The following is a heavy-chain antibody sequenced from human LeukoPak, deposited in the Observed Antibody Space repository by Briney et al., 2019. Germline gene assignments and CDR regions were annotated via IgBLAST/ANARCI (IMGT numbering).Heavy chain of an antibody. CDR1: GFTFSNFG. Sequence: GGSLRLSCAASGFTFSNFGMHWVRQAPGKGREWVAVIGHDERNKYYVDSVKGRFTISRDNSKNTLYLQMNSLRAEDAALYYCAREIRGDNDAFDIWGQGTMVTVSS. J-gene: IGHJ3*02. CDR2: IGHDERNK. D-gene: IGHD3-10*01. CDR3: AREIRGDNDAFDI. V-gene: IGHV3-33*01.